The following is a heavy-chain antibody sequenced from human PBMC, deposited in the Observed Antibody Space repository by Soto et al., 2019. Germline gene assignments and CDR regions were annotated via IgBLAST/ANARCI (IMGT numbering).Heavy chain of an antibody. D-gene: IGHD5-12*01. CDR3: ARDSTNLGAFDI. CDR2: ISAYNGNT. J-gene: IGHJ3*02. CDR1: GYTFTSYG. Sequence: GASVQVSCKPSGYTFTSYGISWVRQAPGQGLEWIGWISAYNGNTNYAQKLQGRVTMTTDTSTSTAYMELRSLRSDDTAVYYCARDSTNLGAFDIWGQGTMGTVSS. V-gene: IGHV1-18*01.